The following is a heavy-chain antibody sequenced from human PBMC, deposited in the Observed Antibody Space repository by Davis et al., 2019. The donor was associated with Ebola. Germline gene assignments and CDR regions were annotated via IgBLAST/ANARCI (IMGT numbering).Heavy chain of an antibody. J-gene: IGHJ4*02. CDR2: INPSGGST. D-gene: IGHD4-17*01. CDR3: ARDYGDYAFDY. CDR1: GYTFTSYY. V-gene: IGHV1-46*01. Sequence: ASVKVSCKASGYTFTSYYMHWVRQAPGQGLEWMGIINPSGGSTSYAQKFQGRVTMTRNTSISTAYMELSSLRSEDTAVYYCARDYGDYAFDYWGQGTLVTVSS.